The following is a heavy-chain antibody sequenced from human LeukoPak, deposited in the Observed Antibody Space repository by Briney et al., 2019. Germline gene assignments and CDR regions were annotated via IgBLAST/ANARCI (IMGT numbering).Heavy chain of an antibody. CDR3: ARIVVVAATVAYFDY. J-gene: IGHJ4*02. Sequence: GGSLRLSCAASGFTFSSYSMNWVRQAPGKGLEWVSYISSSSSTIYYADSVKGRFTISRDNSKDTLYLQMSSVRVDDTAVYYCARIVVVAATVAYFDYWGQGTLVTVSS. V-gene: IGHV3-48*01. CDR1: GFTFSSYS. D-gene: IGHD2-15*01. CDR2: ISSSSSTI.